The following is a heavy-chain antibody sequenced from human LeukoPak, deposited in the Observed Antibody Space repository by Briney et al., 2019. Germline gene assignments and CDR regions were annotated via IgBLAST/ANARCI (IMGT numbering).Heavy chain of an antibody. CDR1: GGSISSSSYY. J-gene: IGHJ4*02. Sequence: SETLSLTCTVSGGSISSSSYYWGWIRQPPGKGLEWIGSIYYSGSTYYNPSLKSRVTISVDTSKNQFSLKLSSVTAADTAVYYCASNPGYSGYVGSRYFDYWGQGTLVTVSS. CDR3: ASNPGYSGYVGSRYFDY. CDR2: IYYSGST. V-gene: IGHV4-39*01. D-gene: IGHD5-12*01.